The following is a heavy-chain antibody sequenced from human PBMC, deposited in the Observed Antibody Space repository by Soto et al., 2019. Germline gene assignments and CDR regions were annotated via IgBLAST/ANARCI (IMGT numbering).Heavy chain of an antibody. J-gene: IGHJ4*02. D-gene: IGHD3-3*01. CDR2: IYYSGTT. CDR1: GGPITTGGHF. CDR3: ARAGSGSYLAS. V-gene: IGHV4-31*03. Sequence: QVQLQESGPGLVKASQTLSLTCTVSGGPITTGGHFWSWIRQYPGKGLEWIGYIYYSGTTHYNPSLKSGVTISVDTSKHQFSLSLSSVTAAATADYYCARAGSGSYLASGGQGTLVSVPS.